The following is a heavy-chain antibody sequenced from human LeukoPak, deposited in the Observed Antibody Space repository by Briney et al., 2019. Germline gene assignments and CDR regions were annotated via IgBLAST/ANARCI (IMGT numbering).Heavy chain of an antibody. J-gene: IGHJ4*02. CDR3: TRGWFGELPADH. V-gene: IGHV3-21*03. D-gene: IGHD3-10*01. CDR2: ISSTSTYI. CDR1: GFTLSSYS. Sequence: GGSLRLSCAASGFTLSSYSMDWVRQAPGKGLEWVSSISSTSTYIYYADLVKGRFTISRNNAKNSLYLQMNSLKTEDTAVYYCTRGWFGELPADHWGQGTLVTVSS.